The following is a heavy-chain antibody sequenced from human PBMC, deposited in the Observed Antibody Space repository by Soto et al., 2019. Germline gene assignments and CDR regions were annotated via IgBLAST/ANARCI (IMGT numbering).Heavy chain of an antibody. Sequence: GESLKISCKGSGYSFTSYWIGWVRQMPGKGLEWMGIIYPGDSDTRYSPSFQGQVTISADKSISTAYLQWSSLKASDTAVYYCARQRIAAADTYYYYYGMDVWGQGTTVTVSS. D-gene: IGHD6-13*01. CDR1: GYSFTSYW. V-gene: IGHV5-51*01. CDR2: IYPGDSDT. CDR3: ARQRIAAADTYYYYYGMDV. J-gene: IGHJ6*02.